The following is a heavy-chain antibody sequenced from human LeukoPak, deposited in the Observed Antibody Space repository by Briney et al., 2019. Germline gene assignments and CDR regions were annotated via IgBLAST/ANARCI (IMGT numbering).Heavy chain of an antibody. CDR3: ARDRGGYGDY. V-gene: IGHV3-21*01. CDR2: ISGRFSHI. J-gene: IGHJ4*02. Sequence: GGSLRLSCSASGFSFSDYDMNWVRQAPGKGLEWVSAISGRFSHIYYGESVKGRFTISRDNAKNSLYLQMNSLRAEDTAVYYCARDRGGYGDYWGQGTLVTVSS. CDR1: GFSFSDYD. D-gene: IGHD5-12*01.